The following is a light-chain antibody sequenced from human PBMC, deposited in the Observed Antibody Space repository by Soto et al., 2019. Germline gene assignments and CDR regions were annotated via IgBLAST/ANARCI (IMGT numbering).Light chain of an antibody. CDR3: QQYNSWPPWT. Sequence: EIVMMQSPATLSVSPGERATLSCRASQSVSSNLAWYQQKPGQAPRLLIYGASTRATGIPARFSGSGSGTEFTLTISSLQSEDFAVYYCQQYNSWPPWTFGQGTKVEIK. CDR1: QSVSSN. CDR2: GAS. V-gene: IGKV3-15*01. J-gene: IGKJ1*01.